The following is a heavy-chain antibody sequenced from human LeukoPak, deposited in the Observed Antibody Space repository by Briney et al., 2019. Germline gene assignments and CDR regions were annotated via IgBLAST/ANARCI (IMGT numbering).Heavy chain of an antibody. V-gene: IGHV1-69*06. CDR2: IIPIFGTA. Sequence: SVKVSCKASGGTFSSYAISWVRQAPGQGLEWMGGIIPIFGTANYAQKFQGRVTITADKSTSTAYMELSSLRSEDTAVYYCARVGRRSSSSISLIYYYYYYMDVWGKGTTVTVSS. D-gene: IGHD6-13*01. CDR1: GGTFSSYA. J-gene: IGHJ6*03. CDR3: ARVGRRSSSSISLIYYYYYYMDV.